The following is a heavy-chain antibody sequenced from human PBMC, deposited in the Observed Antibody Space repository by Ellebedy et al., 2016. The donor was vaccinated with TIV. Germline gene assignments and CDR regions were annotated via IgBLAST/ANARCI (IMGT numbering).Heavy chain of an antibody. J-gene: IGHJ3*02. CDR2: INPIGGTP. V-gene: IGHV1-46*04. D-gene: IGHD1-26*01. Sequence: ASVKVSCKASGYTFTSFDINWVRQATGQGLEWMGVINPIGGTPTYAQKLQGRLTMTRDTSTSTVYMELSSLRSEDTAVYYCARVRSGSYYKSAFDIWGQGTMVTVSS. CDR1: GYTFTSFD. CDR3: ARVRSGSYYKSAFDI.